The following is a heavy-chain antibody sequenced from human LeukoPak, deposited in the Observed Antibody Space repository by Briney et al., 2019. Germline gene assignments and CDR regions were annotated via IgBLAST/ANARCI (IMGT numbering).Heavy chain of an antibody. Sequence: TPSETLSLTCAVYGGSFSGYYWSWIRQPPGKGLEWIGEINHSGSTNYNPSLKSRVTISVDTSNDQFSLKLSSVTAANTAVYYCAKHYMGSSYNRGCDCWGQGTQVTVSS. D-gene: IGHD3-10*01. CDR2: INHSGST. CDR1: GGSFSGYY. CDR3: AKHYMGSSYNRGCDC. V-gene: IGHV4-34*01. J-gene: IGHJ4*02.